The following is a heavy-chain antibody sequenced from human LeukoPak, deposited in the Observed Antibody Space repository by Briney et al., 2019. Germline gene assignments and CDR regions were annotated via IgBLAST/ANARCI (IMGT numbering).Heavy chain of an antibody. D-gene: IGHD6-19*01. J-gene: IGHJ4*02. CDR1: GFTFSDYY. Sequence: GGSLRLSCAASGFTFSDYYMSWIRQAPGKGLEWVSYISSSSSYTNYADSVKGRFTISRDNAKNSLYLQMNSLRAEDTAVYYCARVGSGGWQPIDYWGQGTLVTVSS. V-gene: IGHV3-11*06. CDR2: ISSSSSYT. CDR3: ARVGSGGWQPIDY.